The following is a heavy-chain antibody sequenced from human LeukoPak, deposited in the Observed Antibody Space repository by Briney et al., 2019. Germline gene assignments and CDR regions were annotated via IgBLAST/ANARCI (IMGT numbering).Heavy chain of an antibody. CDR2: INPNSGDT. J-gene: IGHJ4*02. V-gene: IGHV1-2*02. CDR3: ARDGIGARPLGY. CDR1: GYTFSGDY. Sequence: GASVKVSCKASGYTFSGDYMHWVRQAPGQGLEWMGWINPNSGDTNYAQKFRGRVTMTRDTSISTAYMELKRLRSDDTAVYYCARDGIGARPLGYWGQGTLVTVSS. D-gene: IGHD6-6*01.